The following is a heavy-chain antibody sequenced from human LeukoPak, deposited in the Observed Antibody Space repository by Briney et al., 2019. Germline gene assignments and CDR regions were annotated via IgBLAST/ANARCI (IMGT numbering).Heavy chain of an antibody. Sequence: GASVKVSFKASGYTFTGYYMHWVRQAPGQGLEWMGWINPNSGGTNYAQKFQGRVTMTRDTSISTAYMELSRLRSDDTAVYYCARGPPGPSTHWLPHDYWGQGTLVTVSS. J-gene: IGHJ4*02. CDR3: ARGPPGPSTHWLPHDY. V-gene: IGHV1-2*02. D-gene: IGHD3-9*01. CDR1: GYTFTGYY. CDR2: INPNSGGT.